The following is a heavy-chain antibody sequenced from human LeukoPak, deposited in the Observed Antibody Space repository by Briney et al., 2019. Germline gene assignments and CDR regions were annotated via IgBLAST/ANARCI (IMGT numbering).Heavy chain of an antibody. D-gene: IGHD4-17*01. V-gene: IGHV3-23*01. CDR1: GFTFRSYA. Sequence: PGGSLRLSXAASGFTFRSYAMSWVRQAPGKGLEWVSAISGSGGSTYYADSVKGRFTISRDNSKNTLYLQMNSLRAEDTAVYYCAKVGDYYGDYEGFDYWGQGTLVTVSS. CDR2: ISGSGGST. J-gene: IGHJ4*02. CDR3: AKVGDYYGDYEGFDY.